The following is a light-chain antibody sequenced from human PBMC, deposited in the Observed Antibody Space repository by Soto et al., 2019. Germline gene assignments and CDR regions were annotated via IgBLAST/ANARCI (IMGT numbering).Light chain of an antibody. CDR2: TGY. V-gene: IGKV1-12*01. CDR3: QQAASFPIT. CDR1: QGIKNW. Sequence: DIQMTQSPFYVSASVGDRVTITCRASQGIKNWLAWYQQKPGKAPNLLIYTGYSLQSGVPSRFSGSGSGTDFTLTIKSLQPEDFATYYCQQAASFPITFGQGTRLEI. J-gene: IGKJ5*01.